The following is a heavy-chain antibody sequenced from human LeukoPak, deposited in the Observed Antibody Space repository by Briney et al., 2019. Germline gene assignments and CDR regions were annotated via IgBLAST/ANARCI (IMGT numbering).Heavy chain of an antibody. J-gene: IGHJ5*02. CDR2: IYYSGST. D-gene: IGHD3-22*01. CDR3: ARLMNTSGYHYWFDP. CDR1: GGSITSYS. V-gene: IGHV4-59*01. Sequence: SETLSLTCTVPGGSITSYSWTWIRQPPGKELEWIGYIYYSGSTNYNPSLKSRVTISIDTSMNQFSLKLSSVTAADTAVYYCARLMNTSGYHYWFDPWGQGTLVTVSS.